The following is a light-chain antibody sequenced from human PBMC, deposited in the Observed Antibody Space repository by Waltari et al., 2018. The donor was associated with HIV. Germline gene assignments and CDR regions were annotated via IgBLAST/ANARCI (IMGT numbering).Light chain of an antibody. Sequence: EIVMTQSPATLSVFPGERATISCRASQSVSSNLAWYQERPGQPPRPLIYGASTRVPGIPARFSGSGSGTDFTLTISSLQSEDFAVYYCQQYDDWPPFTFGGGTKVEIK. V-gene: IGKV3-15*01. CDR3: QQYDDWPPFT. J-gene: IGKJ4*01. CDR1: QSVSSN. CDR2: GAS.